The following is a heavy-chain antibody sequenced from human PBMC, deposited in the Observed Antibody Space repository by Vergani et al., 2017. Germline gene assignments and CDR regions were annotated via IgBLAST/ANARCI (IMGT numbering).Heavy chain of an antibody. J-gene: IGHJ4*02. Sequence: QVQLQQWGAGLLKPSETLSLTCAVYGGSFSGYYWRWIRQPPGKGLEWIGEINHSGSTNYNPSLKSRVTISVDTTKNQFSLKLSSVTAADTAVYYCARWGLGYYDFWSGYYPYFDYWGQGTLVTVSS. CDR3: ARWGLGYYDFWSGYYPYFDY. CDR2: INHSGST. CDR1: GGSFSGYY. D-gene: IGHD3-3*01. V-gene: IGHV4-34*01.